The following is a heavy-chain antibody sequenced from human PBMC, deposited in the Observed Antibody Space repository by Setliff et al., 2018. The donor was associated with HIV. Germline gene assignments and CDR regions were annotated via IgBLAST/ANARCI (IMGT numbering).Heavy chain of an antibody. V-gene: IGHV1-18*01. D-gene: IGHD6-19*01. CDR1: GYTFTSYG. CDR3: ARDSGMAVVGTWRRLDP. CDR2: ISAYNGNT. Sequence: ASVKVSCKASGYTFTSYGIGWVRQAPGQGLEWMGWISAYNGNTKTARKFQGRVALTTDTSTSTAHMELRNLRSDDTAVYYCARDSGMAVVGTWRRLDPWGQGTLVTVSS. J-gene: IGHJ5*02.